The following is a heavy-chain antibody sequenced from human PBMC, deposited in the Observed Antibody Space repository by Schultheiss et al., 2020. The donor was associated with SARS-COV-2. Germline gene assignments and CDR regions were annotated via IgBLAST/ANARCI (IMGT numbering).Heavy chain of an antibody. J-gene: IGHJ4*02. Sequence: SETLSLTCTVSGGSISSYYWSWIRQPPGKGLEWIGYIYHSGSTYYNPSLKSRVTISVDKSKNQFSLKLSSVTAADTAVYYCASQDDYGDPVPHYWGQGTLVTVSS. CDR3: ASQDDYGDPVPHY. V-gene: IGHV4-59*08. CDR1: GGSISSYY. CDR2: IYHSGST. D-gene: IGHD4-17*01.